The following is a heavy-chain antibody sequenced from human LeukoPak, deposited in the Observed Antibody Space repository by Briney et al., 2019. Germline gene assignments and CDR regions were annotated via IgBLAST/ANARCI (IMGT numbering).Heavy chain of an antibody. V-gene: IGHV3-30-3*01. CDR2: ISYDGSNK. Sequence: PGGSLRLSCAASGFTFSSYAMHWVRQAPGKGLEWVAVISYDGSNKYYADSVKGRFTISRDNSKNTLYLQMNSLRAEDTAVYYCARAQLRYFDWLPSFNWFDPWGQGTLVTVSS. CDR3: ARAQLRYFDWLPSFNWFDP. D-gene: IGHD3-9*01. J-gene: IGHJ5*02. CDR1: GFTFSSYA.